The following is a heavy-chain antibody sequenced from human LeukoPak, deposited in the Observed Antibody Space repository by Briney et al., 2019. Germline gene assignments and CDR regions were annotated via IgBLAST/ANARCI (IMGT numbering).Heavy chain of an antibody. CDR1: GGSIYSRDYY. J-gene: IGHJ4*02. Sequence: SETLSLTCTVSGGSIYSRDYYWGWIRQPPGKGLEWIGSIYSGGNTYYNPSLKSRLTISVDTSKDLFSPKLSSVTAADTAVYYCARHRTSSRGGSGFSQGQFDYWGRGTLVTVSS. CDR2: IYSGGNT. D-gene: IGHD3-22*01. V-gene: IGHV4-39*01. CDR3: ARHRTSSRGGSGFSQGQFDY.